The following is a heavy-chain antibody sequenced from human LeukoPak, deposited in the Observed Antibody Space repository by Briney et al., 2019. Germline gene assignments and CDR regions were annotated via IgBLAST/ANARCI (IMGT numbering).Heavy chain of an antibody. V-gene: IGHV3-20*04. CDR1: GFTFDDNG. CDR3: ATHSYYYGSGSYPHYLDY. CDR2: LNWNGGTT. D-gene: IGHD3-10*01. Sequence: GGSLRLSCAASGFTFDDNGMSSVSHAPGNGLEWPSGLNWNGGTTGYAESVKGRFTISRDNAKNFLYLQMNSLRAEDTALYYCATHSYYYGSGSYPHYLDYWGQGTLVTVSS. J-gene: IGHJ4*02.